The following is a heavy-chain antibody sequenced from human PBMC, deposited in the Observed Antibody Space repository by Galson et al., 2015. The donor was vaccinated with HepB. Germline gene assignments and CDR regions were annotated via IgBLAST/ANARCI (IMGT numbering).Heavy chain of an antibody. CDR1: GGTFGSYG. V-gene: IGHV1-69*13. Sequence: SVKVSCKASGGTFGSYGVNWVRQAPGHGLEWMGGIIPIFGLAKHPQKFQGRVTLSADESTNTAYMELSSLSSEDTAVYYCATVGVPAAIAPWYFDFWGQGTLVTVSS. J-gene: IGHJ4*02. CDR3: ATVGVPAAIAPWYFDF. D-gene: IGHD2-2*01. CDR2: IIPIFGLA.